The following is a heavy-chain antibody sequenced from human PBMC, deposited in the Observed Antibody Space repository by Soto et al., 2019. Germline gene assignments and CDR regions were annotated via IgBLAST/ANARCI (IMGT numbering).Heavy chain of an antibody. Sequence: GGSLRLSWAASGCTFSSYWVHWVRQAPGKGLVWVSRINSDGSSTSYADSVKGRFTISRDNAKNTLYLQMNSLRAEDTAVYYCVRTSLVVAAATREDYWGQGTLVTVSS. D-gene: IGHD2-15*01. J-gene: IGHJ4*02. CDR3: VRTSLVVAAATREDY. V-gene: IGHV3-74*01. CDR1: GCTFSSYW. CDR2: INSDGSST.